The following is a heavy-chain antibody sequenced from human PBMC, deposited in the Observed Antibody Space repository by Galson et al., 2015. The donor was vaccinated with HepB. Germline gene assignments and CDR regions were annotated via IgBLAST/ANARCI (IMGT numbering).Heavy chain of an antibody. J-gene: IGHJ5*02. CDR3: VRPSEGRGGGAHFDP. CDR2: IHYGGQT. D-gene: IGHD1-26*01. CDR1: GDSITRSL. V-gene: IGHV4-59*01. Sequence: ETLSLTCTVSGDSITRSLWGWVRQPPGRGLEWIGNIHYGGQTYYDVSLRGRVTISKDTSRNQFSLKLSSVTAADTAVYYCVRPSEGRGGGAHFDPWGQGILVTVSS.